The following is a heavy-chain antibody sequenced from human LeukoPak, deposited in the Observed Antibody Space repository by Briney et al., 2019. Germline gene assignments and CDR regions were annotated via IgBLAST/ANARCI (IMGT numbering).Heavy chain of an antibody. J-gene: IGHJ2*01. D-gene: IGHD1-26*01. CDR1: GAAVSSYY. V-gene: IGHV4-59*02. Sequence: PSETLSLTCTVSGAAVSSYYWSWIRQPPGKGLEWIGFIYYSGSTNYDPSLKSRVTISVDTSKNQFCLKLNCVTAADAAVYYCARDPRSIVGASYWYFDLWGRGTLVTVSS. CDR2: IYYSGST. CDR3: ARDPRSIVGASYWYFDL.